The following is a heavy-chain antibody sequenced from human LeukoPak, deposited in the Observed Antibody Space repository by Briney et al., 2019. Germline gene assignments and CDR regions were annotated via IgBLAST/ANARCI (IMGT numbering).Heavy chain of an antibody. V-gene: IGHV3-21*01. D-gene: IGHD1-1*01. CDR2: ISSSSSYI. CDR1: GLTFSSYS. J-gene: IGHJ4*02. CDR3: ARDWNDVQAY. Sequence: GGSLRLSCAASGLTFSSYSMNWVRQAPGKGLEWVSSISSSSSYIYYADSVKGRFTISRDNAKNSLYLQMNSLRAEDTAVYYCARDWNDVQAYWGQGTLVTVSS.